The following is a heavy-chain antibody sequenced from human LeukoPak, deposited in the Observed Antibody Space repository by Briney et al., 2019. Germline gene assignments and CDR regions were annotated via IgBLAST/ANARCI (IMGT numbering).Heavy chain of an antibody. D-gene: IGHD3-22*01. CDR1: GFTFSNAW. Sequence: GGSLRLSCAASGFTFSNAWMSCGCQAPGKGLEWVGRIKSKTDGGTTDYAAPVKGRFTISRDDSKNTLYLQMNSLKTEDTAVYYCTTEYYYDSSYWGQGTLVTVSS. CDR3: TTEYYYDSSY. J-gene: IGHJ4*02. V-gene: IGHV3-15*01. CDR2: IKSKTDGGTT.